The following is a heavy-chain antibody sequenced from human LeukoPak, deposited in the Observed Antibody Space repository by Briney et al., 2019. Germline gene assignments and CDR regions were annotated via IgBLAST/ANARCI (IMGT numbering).Heavy chain of an antibody. Sequence: GASVKVSCKASGYTFTSYGISWVRQAPGQGLEWMGWISAYNGNTNYAQKLQGRVTMTTDTSTSTAYMELRSLRSDDTAVYYCARAMYYDSSGSDAFDIWGQGTMVTVFS. V-gene: IGHV1-18*01. CDR1: GYTFTSYG. CDR3: ARAMYYDSSGSDAFDI. J-gene: IGHJ3*02. D-gene: IGHD3-22*01. CDR2: ISAYNGNT.